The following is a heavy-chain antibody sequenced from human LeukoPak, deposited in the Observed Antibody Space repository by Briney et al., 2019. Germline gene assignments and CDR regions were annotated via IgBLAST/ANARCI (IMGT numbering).Heavy chain of an antibody. CDR2: ISYDGSNK. CDR1: GFTVSSNY. V-gene: IGHV3-30*18. Sequence: PGGSLRLSCAASGFTVSSNYMSWVRQAPGKGLEWVAVISYDGSNKYYADSVKGRFTISRDNSKNTLYLQMNSLRAEDTAVYYCAKAGRFDYDILTGYYSSWFDPWGQGTLVTVSS. D-gene: IGHD3-9*01. J-gene: IGHJ5*02. CDR3: AKAGRFDYDILTGYYSSWFDP.